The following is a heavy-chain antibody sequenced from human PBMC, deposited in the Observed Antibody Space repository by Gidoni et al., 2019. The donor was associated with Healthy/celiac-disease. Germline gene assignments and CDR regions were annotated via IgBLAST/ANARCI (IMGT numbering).Heavy chain of an antibody. D-gene: IGHD3-9*01. CDR2: ISGSGGIT. Sequence: EVQLLESGGGLVQPGGSLRLSCAASGLTFSRYALSWVRQAPGKGLEWVSAISGSGGITYYADSVKGRFTISRDNSKNTLYLQMNSLRAEDTAVYYCAKDKGGGYFDWLLRVYYFDYWGQGTLVTVSS. CDR3: AKDKGGGYFDWLLRVYYFDY. J-gene: IGHJ4*02. V-gene: IGHV3-23*01. CDR1: GLTFSRYA.